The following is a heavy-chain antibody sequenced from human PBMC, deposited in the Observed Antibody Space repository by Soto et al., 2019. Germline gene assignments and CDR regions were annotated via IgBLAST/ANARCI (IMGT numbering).Heavy chain of an antibody. CDR3: ARGFENHYGYYRYYFDY. CDR1: GGSFSGYY. J-gene: IGHJ4*02. Sequence: QVQLKQWGAGLLKPSETLSLTCAVYGGSFSGYYWSWIRQPPGKGLEWIGEINHSGSTKYNPSLIRRVTISVDTTKNQLPLKLSSVSAADRSVSYCARGFENHYGYYRYYFDYWGQGTLVTVSS. D-gene: IGHD4-17*01. V-gene: IGHV4-34*01. CDR2: INHSGST.